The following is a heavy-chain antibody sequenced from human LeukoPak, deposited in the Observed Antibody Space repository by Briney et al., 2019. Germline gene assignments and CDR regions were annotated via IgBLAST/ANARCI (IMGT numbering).Heavy chain of an antibody. V-gene: IGHV3-48*04. CDR3: ARVLYGGVGPYYFDY. CDR2: ISSSGSTI. J-gene: IGHJ4*02. CDR1: GFTFSSYG. Sequence: PGGTLRLSCAASGFTFSSYGMSWVRQAPGKGVEWVSYISSSGSTIYYADSVKGRFTISRDNAKNSPYLQMNSLRAEDTAVYYCARVLYGGVGPYYFDYWGQGTLVTVSS. D-gene: IGHD5-12*01.